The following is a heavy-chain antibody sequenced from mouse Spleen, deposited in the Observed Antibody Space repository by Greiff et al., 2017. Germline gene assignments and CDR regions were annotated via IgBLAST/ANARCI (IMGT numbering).Heavy chain of an antibody. CDR3: ARGYYYGSSYYFDY. D-gene: IGHD1-1*01. Sequence: DVKLVESEGGLVQPGSSMKLSCTASGFTFSDYYMAWVRQVPEKGLEWVANINYDGSSTYYLDSLKSRFIISRDNAKNILYLQMSSLKSEDTATYYCARGYYYGSSYYFDYWGQGTTLTVSS. V-gene: IGHV5-16*01. CDR1: GFTFSDYY. CDR2: INYDGSST. J-gene: IGHJ2*01.